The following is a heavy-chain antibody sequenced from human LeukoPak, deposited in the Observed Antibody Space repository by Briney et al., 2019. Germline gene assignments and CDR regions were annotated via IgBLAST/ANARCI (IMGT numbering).Heavy chain of an antibody. D-gene: IGHD5-24*01. V-gene: IGHV3-7*01. J-gene: IGHJ4*02. CDR1: GFTFSSYW. Sequence: GGSLRLSCAASGFTFSSYWMSWVRQAPGKGLEWVANIKQGGSEKYYVDSVKGRFTISRDNAKNSLYLQMNSLRAEDTAVCYCAREGRDDIFDYWGQGTLVTVSS. CDR3: AREGRDDIFDY. CDR2: IKQGGSEK.